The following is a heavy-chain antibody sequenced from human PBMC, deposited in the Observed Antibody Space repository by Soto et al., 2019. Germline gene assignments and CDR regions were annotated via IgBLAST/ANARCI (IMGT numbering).Heavy chain of an antibody. CDR3: ASSLEWLFPTGFDP. CDR1: GGSISSGDYY. V-gene: IGHV4-30-4*01. J-gene: IGHJ5*02. Sequence: SETLSLTCTVSGGSISSGDYYWSWIRQPPGKGLEWIGYIYYSGSTYYNPSLKSRVTISVDTSKNQFSLKLSSVTAADTAVYYCASSLEWLFPTGFDPWGQGTLVTVS. CDR2: IYYSGST. D-gene: IGHD3-3*01.